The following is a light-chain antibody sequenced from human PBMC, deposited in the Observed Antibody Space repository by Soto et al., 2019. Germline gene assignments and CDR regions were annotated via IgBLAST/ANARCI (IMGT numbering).Light chain of an antibody. Sequence: EFVLTQSPGTLSLSPVERATLSCMASQTVRNNYLAWYQQKPGQAPRLLIYDASSRATGIPDRFSGSGSGTDFTLIISSLQSEDFAVYYCQQYNSWPRTFGQGTKVDIK. CDR2: DAS. J-gene: IGKJ1*01. CDR3: QQYNSWPRT. V-gene: IGKV3-20*01. CDR1: QTVRNNY.